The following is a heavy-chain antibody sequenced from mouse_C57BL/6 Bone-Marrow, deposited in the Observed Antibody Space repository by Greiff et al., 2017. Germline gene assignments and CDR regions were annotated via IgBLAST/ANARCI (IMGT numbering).Heavy chain of an antibody. CDR2: IDPENGDT. J-gene: IGHJ3*01. CDR3: TTNYYGSLVWVAY. Sequence: VQLQQSGAELVRPGASVKLSCTASGFNIKDDYMHWVKQRPEQGLEWIGWIDPENGDTEYASKFQGKATITADTSSNTAYLQLSSLTSEDTAVYYCTTNYYGSLVWVAYWGQGTLVTVSA. D-gene: IGHD1-1*01. CDR1: GFNIKDDY. V-gene: IGHV14-4*01.